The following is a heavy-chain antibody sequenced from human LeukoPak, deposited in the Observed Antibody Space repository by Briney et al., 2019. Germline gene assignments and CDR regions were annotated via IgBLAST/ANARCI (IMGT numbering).Heavy chain of an antibody. Sequence: GGSLRLSCAASGFTFSSYAMHWVRQAPGKGLEWVAVISYDGSNKYYADSVKGRFTISRDNSKNTLYLQMNSLRAEDTAVYYCARGYYDSNLLCGQGTLVTVSS. D-gene: IGHD3-22*01. V-gene: IGHV3-30*04. CDR1: GFTFSSYA. J-gene: IGHJ4*01. CDR2: ISYDGSNK. CDR3: ARGYYDSNLL.